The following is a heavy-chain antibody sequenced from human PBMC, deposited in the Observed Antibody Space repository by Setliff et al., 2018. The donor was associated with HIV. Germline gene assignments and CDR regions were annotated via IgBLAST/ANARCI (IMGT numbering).Heavy chain of an antibody. V-gene: IGHV4-61*09. Sequence: SETLSLTCTVSGGSITSGSYSWAWIRQPAGKGLEWIGHVASSGNIDYNPSLKSRVTISADTSKNQFSLKLTSVTTADTATYYCSRGPPFDRWGRGTLVTVSS. J-gene: IGHJ2*01. CDR1: GGSITSGSYS. CDR3: SRGPPFDR. CDR2: VASSGNI.